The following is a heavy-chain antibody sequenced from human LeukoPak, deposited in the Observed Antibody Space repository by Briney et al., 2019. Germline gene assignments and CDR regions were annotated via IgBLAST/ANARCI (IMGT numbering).Heavy chain of an antibody. J-gene: IGHJ6*03. CDR1: AYSFSDYD. CDR3: ARALAWGGSSYSYYYMDV. Sequence: ASGKVSCKASAYSFSDYDINWVRQANGQDREWMGWINPNRGNAGYAQKFQGRVTMTRNTSISTAYMELSSLRSEDTAVYYCARALAWGGSSYSYYYMDVWDKGTTVTVSS. D-gene: IGHD1-26*01. CDR2: INPNRGNA. V-gene: IGHV1-8*01.